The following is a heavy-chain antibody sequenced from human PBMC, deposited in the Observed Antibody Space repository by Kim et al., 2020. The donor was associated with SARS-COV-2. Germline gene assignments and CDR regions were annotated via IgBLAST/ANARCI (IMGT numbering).Heavy chain of an antibody. J-gene: IGHJ4*02. V-gene: IGHV4-39*01. CDR3: ARHAGGYSRSVRYYFDY. D-gene: IGHD6-13*01. Sequence: LKLRFTISVDTSKNQFSRKLSSVTAADTAVYYCARHAGGYSRSVRYYFDYWGQGTLVTVSS.